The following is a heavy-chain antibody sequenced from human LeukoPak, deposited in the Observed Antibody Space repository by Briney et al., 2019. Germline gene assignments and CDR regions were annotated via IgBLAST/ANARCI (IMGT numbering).Heavy chain of an antibody. D-gene: IGHD7-27*01. Sequence: GGSLRLSCAASGFTVSSNYMSWVRQAPGKGLEWVSVIYSGGSTYYADSVKGRFTISGDNSKNTLYLQMNSLRAEDTAVYYCAKRTGDPFYYYYYMDVWGKGTTVTVSS. J-gene: IGHJ6*03. V-gene: IGHV3-53*01. CDR2: IYSGGST. CDR3: AKRTGDPFYYYYYMDV. CDR1: GFTVSSNY.